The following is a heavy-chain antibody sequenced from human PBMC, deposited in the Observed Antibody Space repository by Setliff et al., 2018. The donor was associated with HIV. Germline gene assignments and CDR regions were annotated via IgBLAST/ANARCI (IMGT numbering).Heavy chain of an antibody. CDR1: AYSIRNGYY. CDR3: ARETIRSGHPSEAGFDF. D-gene: IGHD6-19*01. Sequence: KPSETLSLTCTVSAYSIRNGYYWGWIRQSPGKGLEWIGTLYYDGNTYYNPSLKSRVTMSVDTSKNQFPLNLNSVTAADTAVYYCARETIRSGHPSEAGFDFWGQGALVTVSS. V-gene: IGHV4-38-2*02. J-gene: IGHJ4*02. CDR2: LYYDGNT.